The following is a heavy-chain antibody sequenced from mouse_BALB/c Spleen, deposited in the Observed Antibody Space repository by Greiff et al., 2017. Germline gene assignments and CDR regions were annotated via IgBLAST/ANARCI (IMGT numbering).Heavy chain of an antibody. CDR2: ISSGGSYT. J-gene: IGHJ3*01. CDR3: ARQVDGYYERFAY. V-gene: IGHV5-6*01. Sequence: EVKLVESGGDLVKPGGSLKLSCAASGFTFSSYGMSWVRQTPDKRLEWVATISSGGSYTYYPDSVKGRFTISRDNAKNTLYLQMSSLKSEDTAMYYCARQVDGYYERFAYWGQGTLVTVSA. D-gene: IGHD2-3*01. CDR1: GFTFSSYG.